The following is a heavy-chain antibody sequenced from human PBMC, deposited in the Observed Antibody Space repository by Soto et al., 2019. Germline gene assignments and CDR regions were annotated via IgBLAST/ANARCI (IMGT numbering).Heavy chain of an antibody. V-gene: IGHV1-69*13. Sequence: GASVKVSCKVSGYTLTDLSMQWVRQAPGQGLEWMGGIIPIFGTANYAQKFQGRVTITADESTSTAYMELSSLRSEDTAVYYCARARSKYSYGFSYFDYWGQGTLVTVSS. J-gene: IGHJ4*02. CDR1: GYTLTDLS. CDR2: IIPIFGTA. CDR3: ARARSKYSYGFSYFDY. D-gene: IGHD5-18*01.